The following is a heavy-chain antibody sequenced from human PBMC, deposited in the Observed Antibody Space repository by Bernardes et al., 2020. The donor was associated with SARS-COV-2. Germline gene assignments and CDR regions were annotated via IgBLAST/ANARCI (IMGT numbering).Heavy chain of an antibody. CDR1: GGSMNLDNYY. Sequence: SETLSLTCSVSGGSMNLDNYYWTWVRHHPQRGLEWIGYIYYTRNTYYNPSLKSRVTITIDTSLKQFSLTLTAMTAADTAIYYCVRRRAIRHSYYAMDVWGQGVTVTVSS. J-gene: IGHJ6*02. CDR3: VRRRAIRHSYYAMDV. CDR2: IYYTRNT. D-gene: IGHD6-6*01. V-gene: IGHV4-31*03.